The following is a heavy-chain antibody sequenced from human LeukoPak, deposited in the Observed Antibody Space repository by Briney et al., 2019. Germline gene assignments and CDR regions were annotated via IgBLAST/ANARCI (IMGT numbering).Heavy chain of an antibody. D-gene: IGHD2-15*01. CDR2: IKQDGSEK. J-gene: IGHJ6*03. V-gene: IGHV3-7*03. Sequence: GGSLRLSCAASGFSLSSYWMTWVRQAPGKGLEWVANIKQDGSEKNYVDSVKGRFTISRDNAKNSLYLQMNSLRAEDTAVYYCARVLRYCSGGNCYSGGLGYMDVWGKGTTVTISS. CDR3: ARVLRYCSGGNCYSGGLGYMDV. CDR1: GFSLSSYW.